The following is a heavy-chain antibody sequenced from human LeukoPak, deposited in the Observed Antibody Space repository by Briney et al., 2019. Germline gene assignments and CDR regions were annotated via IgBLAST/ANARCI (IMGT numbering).Heavy chain of an antibody. V-gene: IGHV3-53*01. Sequence: GGSLRLSCAVSGFSVRTNFMSWVRQAPGKGLEWVSVIYTGGGTDHADSVKGRFTISRDNSKNTLSLQMNSLRADDTAIYYCTRSVYRHQYNFKSWGQGTWSSSPQ. CDR1: GFSVRTNF. J-gene: IGHJ4*02. D-gene: IGHD5/OR15-5a*01. CDR3: TRSVYRHQYNFKS. CDR2: IYTGGGT.